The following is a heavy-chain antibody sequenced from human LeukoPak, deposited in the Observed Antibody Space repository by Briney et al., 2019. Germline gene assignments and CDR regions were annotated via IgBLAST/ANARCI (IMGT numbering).Heavy chain of an antibody. D-gene: IGHD2-2*01. CDR2: IYTSGST. Sequence: PSETLSLTCTVSGGSISSGSYYWSWIRQPAGKGLEWIGRIYTSGSTNYNPSLKSRVTISVDTSKNQFSLKLSSVTAADTAVYYCARHGVAVPAAMSFDYWGQGTLVTVSS. J-gene: IGHJ4*02. CDR3: ARHGVAVPAAMSFDY. CDR1: GGSISSGSYY. V-gene: IGHV4-61*02.